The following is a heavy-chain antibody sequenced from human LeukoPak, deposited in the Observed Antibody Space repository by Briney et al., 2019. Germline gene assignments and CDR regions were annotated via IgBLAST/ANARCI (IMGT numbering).Heavy chain of an antibody. Sequence: GASVKVSCKASGYTFTSYDINWVRQATGQGLEWMGWMNPNSGNTGYAQKFQGRVTMTRNTSISTAYMELSSLRSEDTAVYYCASGIAAAGRTSRYYYYMDVWGKGTTVTISS. CDR3: ASGIAAAGRTSRYYYYMDV. CDR1: GYTFTSYD. J-gene: IGHJ6*03. CDR2: MNPNSGNT. V-gene: IGHV1-8*01. D-gene: IGHD6-13*01.